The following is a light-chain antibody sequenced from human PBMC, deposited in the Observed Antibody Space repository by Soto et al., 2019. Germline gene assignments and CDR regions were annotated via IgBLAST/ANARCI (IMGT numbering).Light chain of an antibody. CDR1: QSVSSSY. V-gene: IGKV3-20*01. Sequence: EIVLTQSPGTLSLSPGERATLSCRASQSVSSSYLAWYQQKPGQAPRLLIYGSSSRATGIPDRFSGSGSGTEFTLTISRLEPEDLAGYYCQQYGSSRTFGQGTKVEIK. J-gene: IGKJ1*01. CDR3: QQYGSSRT. CDR2: GSS.